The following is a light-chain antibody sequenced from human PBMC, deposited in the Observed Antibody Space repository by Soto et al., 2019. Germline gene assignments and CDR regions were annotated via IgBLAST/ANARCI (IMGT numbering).Light chain of an antibody. CDR3: CSYAGSSTSYV. Sequence: QSVLTQPASVSGSPGQSITISCTGTSSDVGSYNLVSWYQQHPGKAPKLMIYEVSKRPSGVSNRFSGSKSGNTASLTIFGLQAEDEADYYCCSYAGSSTSYVFGTGTKVTVL. CDR2: EVS. CDR1: SSDVGSYNL. V-gene: IGLV2-23*02. J-gene: IGLJ1*01.